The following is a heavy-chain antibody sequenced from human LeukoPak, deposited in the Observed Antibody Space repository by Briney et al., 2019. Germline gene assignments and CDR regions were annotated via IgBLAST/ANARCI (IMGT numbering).Heavy chain of an antibody. V-gene: IGHV3-21*01. J-gene: IGHJ4*02. D-gene: IGHD3-16*02. CDR3: ARDPSVWGSYRHDY. CDR1: GFTFSSYS. CDR2: ISSSSSYI. Sequence: GALRLSCAASGFTFSSYSMNWVRQAPGKGLEWASSISSSSSYIYYADSVKGRFTISRDNAKNSLYLQMNSLRAEDTAVYYCARDPSVWGSYRHDYWGQGTLVTVSS.